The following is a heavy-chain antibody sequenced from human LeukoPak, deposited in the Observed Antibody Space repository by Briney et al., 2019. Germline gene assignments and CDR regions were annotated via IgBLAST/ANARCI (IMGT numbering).Heavy chain of an antibody. V-gene: IGHV3-74*01. J-gene: IGHJ6*02. CDR2: INIDESST. D-gene: IGHD3-22*01. CDR1: GFTFSNYW. CDR3: ARAYYYDSSGRMDV. Sequence: GGSLRLSCAVSGFTFSNYWMHWVRQAQGKGLVWVSRINIDESSTSYADPVKGRFTISRDNAKNTVYLQMNSLRVDDTAVYYCARAYYYDSSGRMDVWGQGTTVTVSS.